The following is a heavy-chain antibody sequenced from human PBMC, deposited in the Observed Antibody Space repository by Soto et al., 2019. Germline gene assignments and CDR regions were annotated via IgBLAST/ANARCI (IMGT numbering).Heavy chain of an antibody. D-gene: IGHD5-18*01. CDR3: ASSLLVGYGLEGESD. V-gene: IGHV1-18*01. CDR1: GYTFTSYG. Sequence: QVQLVQSGAEVKKPGASVKVSCKASGYTFTSYGISWVRQAPGQGLEWMGWISAYNGNTNYAQKLQGRVTMTTDTSTGTGYMELRSLRSDETAVYYCASSLLVGYGLEGESDWGQGTLVTVSS. CDR2: ISAYNGNT. J-gene: IGHJ4*02.